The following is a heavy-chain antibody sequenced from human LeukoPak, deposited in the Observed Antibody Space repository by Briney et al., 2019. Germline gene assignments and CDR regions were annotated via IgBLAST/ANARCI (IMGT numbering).Heavy chain of an antibody. CDR3: ARYEWIHSTYYYGMDV. J-gene: IGHJ6*02. Sequence: ASVKVSCKASGYTFTGYYMHWVLQAPGQGLEWMGWINPNSGGTDYAQKFQGRVTMTRDTSISTAYMELSRLRSDDTAVYYCARYEWIHSTYYYGMDVWGQGTTVTVSS. CDR1: GYTFTGYY. D-gene: IGHD2-8*01. CDR2: INPNSGGT. V-gene: IGHV1-2*02.